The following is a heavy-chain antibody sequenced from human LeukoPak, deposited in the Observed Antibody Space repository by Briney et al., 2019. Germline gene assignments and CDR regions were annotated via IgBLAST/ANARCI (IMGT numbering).Heavy chain of an antibody. CDR2: ITNIDSTK. J-gene: IGHJ4*02. Sequence: GGSLRLSCAASGFIFSDYYMTWIRQAPGKGLEWVSYITNIDSTKKYADSVKGRFTISRDNSKNTLYLQMNSLRAEDTAVYYCAKDPQIGVLFDYWGQGTLVTVSS. V-gene: IGHV3-11*01. D-gene: IGHD2-8*01. CDR3: AKDPQIGVLFDY. CDR1: GFIFSDYY.